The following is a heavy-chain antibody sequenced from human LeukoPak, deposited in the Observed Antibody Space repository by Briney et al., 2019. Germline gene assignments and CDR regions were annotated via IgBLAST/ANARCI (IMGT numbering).Heavy chain of an antibody. D-gene: IGHD2-15*01. CDR3: ARRYCSGGSCWFSRYYFDY. V-gene: IGHV4-34*01. CDR1: GGSFSGYY. CDR2: INHSGST. Sequence: SETLSLTCAVYGGSFSGYYWSWIRQPPGKGLEWMGEINHSGSTNYNPSLKSRVTISVDTSKNQFSLKLSSVTAADTAVYYCARRYCSGGSCWFSRYYFDYWGQGTLVTVSS. J-gene: IGHJ4*02.